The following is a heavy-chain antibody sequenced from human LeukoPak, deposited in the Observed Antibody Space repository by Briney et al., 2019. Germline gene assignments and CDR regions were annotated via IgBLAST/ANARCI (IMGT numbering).Heavy chain of an antibody. Sequence: SVKVSCKASGGTFSSYAISWVRLAPGQGREWMGRITPIFGTANYAQKFQGRVTITTDESTSTAYMELSSLRSEDTAVYYCARDDGYNLVEGYWGQGTLVTVSS. CDR2: ITPIFGTA. CDR1: GGTFSSYA. D-gene: IGHD5-24*01. CDR3: ARDDGYNLVEGY. J-gene: IGHJ4*02. V-gene: IGHV1-69*05.